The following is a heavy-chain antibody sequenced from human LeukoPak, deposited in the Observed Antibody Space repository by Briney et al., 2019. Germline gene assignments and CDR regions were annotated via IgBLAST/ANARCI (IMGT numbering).Heavy chain of an antibody. J-gene: IGHJ4*02. CDR1: GGSVRSYY. CDR3: ARGRNDNGGMFFDS. CDR2: ISYSGYT. V-gene: IGHV4-59*02. D-gene: IGHD4-23*01. Sequence: SETLSLTCTVSGGSVRSYYWNWIRQAPGKGLEWVGFISYSGYTSYSPSLKSRVAISVDTAKSQFSLRLNSMTAADTAIYYCARGRNDNGGMFFDSWAQGNLVTVSS.